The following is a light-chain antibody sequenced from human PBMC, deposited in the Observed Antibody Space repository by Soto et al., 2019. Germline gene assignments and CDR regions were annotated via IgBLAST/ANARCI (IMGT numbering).Light chain of an antibody. CDR1: QGISSY. CDR2: AAS. J-gene: IGKJ5*01. Sequence: IQLTQSPSSLSASVGDRVTITCRASQGISSYLAWYQQKPGKAPKLLIYAASTLQSGVPSRFSGSGSGTDFTLTISSLQPEDFATYYCQQLNSYPLTFAQGTRLAIK. V-gene: IGKV1-9*01. CDR3: QQLNSYPLT.